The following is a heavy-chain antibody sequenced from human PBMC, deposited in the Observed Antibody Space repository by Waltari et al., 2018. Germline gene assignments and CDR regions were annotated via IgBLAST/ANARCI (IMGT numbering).Heavy chain of an antibody. CDR1: GYNFSNYW. CDR3: ARHRTRSTLYNWFDP. J-gene: IGHJ5*02. V-gene: IGHV5-51*01. Sequence: EVQLVQSGAEVRRPGESLSISCQGSGYNFSNYWIGWVRQQPGKGLEWMGILYPGDSDTRYSPYFQGPVTISVEKTIKTAYLQWSSLKASDTATYYCARHRTRSTLYNWFDPWGQGTHVSVSS. CDR2: LYPGDSDT. D-gene: IGHD2-2*01.